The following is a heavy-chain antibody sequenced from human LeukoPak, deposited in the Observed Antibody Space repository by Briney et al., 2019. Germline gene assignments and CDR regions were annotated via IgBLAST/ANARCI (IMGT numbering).Heavy chain of an antibody. J-gene: IGHJ4*02. CDR2: ISYDGSNK. D-gene: IGHD3-3*02. CDR3: ARDKSIPFDY. V-gene: IGHV3-30*03. Sequence: GGSLRLSCAASGFTFSSYWMTWVRQAPGKGLEWVAVISYDGSNKYYADSVKGRFTISRGNSKNTLYLQMNSLRAEDTAVYYCARDKSIPFDYWGQGTLVTVSS. CDR1: GFTFSSYW.